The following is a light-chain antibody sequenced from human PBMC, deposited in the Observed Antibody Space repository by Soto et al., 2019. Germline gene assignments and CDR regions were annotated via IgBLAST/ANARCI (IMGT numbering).Light chain of an antibody. CDR2: GAS. CDR3: QQYGDSPYT. Sequence: EIVLTPSPGTLSLSPVEGATLSCRVSQSVSSSYLAWYQQKSGQAPRLLIYGASSRATGIPDRFSGSGSGTDFTLTISRLEPEDFAVYYCQQYGDSPYTFSQGTKVDIK. CDR1: QSVSSSY. V-gene: IGKV3-20*01. J-gene: IGKJ2*01.